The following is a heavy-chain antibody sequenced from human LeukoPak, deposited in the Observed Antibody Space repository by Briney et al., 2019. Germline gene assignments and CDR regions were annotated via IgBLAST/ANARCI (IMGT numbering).Heavy chain of an antibody. J-gene: IGHJ4*02. D-gene: IGHD6-19*01. Sequence: PGGSLRLSCAASGFTFDDYGMSWVRQAPGKGLEWVSAISGSGGSTYYADSVKGRFTISRDNSKNTLYLQMNSLRAEDTAVYYCAKGAKYSSGWYFDYWGQGTLVTVSS. CDR1: GFTFDDYG. CDR3: AKGAKYSSGWYFDY. CDR2: ISGSGGST. V-gene: IGHV3-23*01.